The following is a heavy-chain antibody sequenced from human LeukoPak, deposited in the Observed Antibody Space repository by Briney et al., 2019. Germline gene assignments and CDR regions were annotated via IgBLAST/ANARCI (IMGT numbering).Heavy chain of an antibody. CDR3: ARGRSIYQLLYYYYGMDV. Sequence: PSETPSLTCAVYGGSFSGYYWSWIRQPPGKGLEWIGEINHSGSTNYNPSLKSRVTISVDTSKNQFSLKLSSVTAADTAVYYCARGRSIYQLLYYYYGMDVWGQGTTVTVSS. CDR2: INHSGST. J-gene: IGHJ6*02. V-gene: IGHV4-34*01. CDR1: GGSFSGYY. D-gene: IGHD2-2*01.